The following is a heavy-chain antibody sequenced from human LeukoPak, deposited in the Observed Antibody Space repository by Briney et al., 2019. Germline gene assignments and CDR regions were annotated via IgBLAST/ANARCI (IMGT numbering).Heavy chain of an antibody. V-gene: IGHV4-61*02. J-gene: IGHJ3*01. CDR2: IYTSGST. D-gene: IGHD6-13*01. Sequence: SQTLSLTCTVSGGSISSGSYYWSWIRQPAGKGLEWIGRIYTSGSTNYNPSLKSRVTISVDTSKNQFSLKLSSVTAADTAVYYCAMGGGVAAAGAFDVWGQGTMVTVSS. CDR3: AMGGGVAAAGAFDV. CDR1: GGSISSGSYY.